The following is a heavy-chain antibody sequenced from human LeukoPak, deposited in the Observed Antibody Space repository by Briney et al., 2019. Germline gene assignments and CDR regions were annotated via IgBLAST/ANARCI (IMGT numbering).Heavy chain of an antibody. CDR1: GDSITSDKW. Sequence: SETLSLTCAVSGDSITSDKWWSWVRQPAGKGLEWIGEAYQSGNTYYNPSLKSRVTISADNSKNHFSLRLTSVTAADTAVYYCARVDYGDYGVWSAPWGQGTLVPVSS. J-gene: IGHJ5*02. CDR2: AYQSGNT. CDR3: ARVDYGDYGVWSAP. V-gene: IGHV4-4*02. D-gene: IGHD4-17*01.